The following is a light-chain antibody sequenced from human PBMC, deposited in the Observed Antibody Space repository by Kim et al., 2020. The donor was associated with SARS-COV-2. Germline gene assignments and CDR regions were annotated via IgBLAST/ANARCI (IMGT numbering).Light chain of an antibody. Sequence: IQMTQSPSSVSASVGDRVTITCRASHDVSKWVAWYQQTPGQVPKLLIYAASTLQSGVPSRFSGSRSGTDFTLTIINLQPEDSATYYCQQANNIPRTFGEGTKLDI. CDR2: AAS. V-gene: IGKV1-12*01. CDR1: HDVSKW. J-gene: IGKJ1*01. CDR3: QQANNIPRT.